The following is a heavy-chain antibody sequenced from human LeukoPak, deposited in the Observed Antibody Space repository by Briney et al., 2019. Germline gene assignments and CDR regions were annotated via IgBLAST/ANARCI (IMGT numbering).Heavy chain of an antibody. CDR2: ISGSGGNT. D-gene: IGHD6-13*01. CDR3: AKSSSYSSSRTDY. J-gene: IGHJ4*02. Sequence: GGSLRLSCAASGFTFSSYGMHWVRQAPGKGLEWVSAISGSGGNTYYADSVKGRFTISRDNSKNTLYLQMNSLRAEDTAVYYCAKSSSYSSSRTDYWGQGTLVTVSS. CDR1: GFTFSSYG. V-gene: IGHV3-23*01.